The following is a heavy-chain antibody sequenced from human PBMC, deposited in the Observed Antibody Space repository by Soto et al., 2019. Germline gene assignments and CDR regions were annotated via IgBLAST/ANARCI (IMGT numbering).Heavy chain of an antibody. CDR3: ARGPYYYDSSGYWPIIAY. CDR1: GYTFTSYA. J-gene: IGHJ4*02. D-gene: IGHD3-22*01. CDR2: INAGNGNT. V-gene: IGHV1-3*01. Sequence: GASVKVSCKASGYTFTSYAMHWVRQAPGQRLEWMGWINAGNGNTKYSQKFQGRVTITRDTSASTAYMELSSLRSEDTAVYYCARGPYYYDSSGYWPIIAYWGQGTLVTVSS.